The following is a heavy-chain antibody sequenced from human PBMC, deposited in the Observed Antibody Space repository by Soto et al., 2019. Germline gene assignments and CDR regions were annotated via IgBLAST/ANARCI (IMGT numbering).Heavy chain of an antibody. V-gene: IGHV1-3*01. J-gene: IGHJ6*02. D-gene: IGHD6-13*01. Sequence: WPSVKVSCKASGYTLTSYAMHWVRQAPGQRLEWTGWINAGNGNTKYSQKFQGRVTITRDTSASTAYMELSSLRSEDTAVYYCARDGSSWYYYYYGMDVWGQGTTVTVSS. CDR3: ARDGSSWYYYYYGMDV. CDR2: INAGNGNT. CDR1: GYTLTSYA.